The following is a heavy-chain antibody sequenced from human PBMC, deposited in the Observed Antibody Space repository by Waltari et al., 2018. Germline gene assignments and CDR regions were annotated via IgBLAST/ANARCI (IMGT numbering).Heavy chain of an antibody. Sequence: QVQLQQWGAGLLKPSETLSLTCAVYGGSFSGYYWSWIRQPPGKGLEWIGEINHSGSTNYNPSLKSRVTISVDTSKNQFSLKLSSVTAADTAVYYCAKTYDPNYFDYWGQGTLVTVSS. V-gene: IGHV4-34*01. D-gene: IGHD3-22*01. CDR3: AKTYDPNYFDY. CDR1: GGSFSGYY. J-gene: IGHJ4*02. CDR2: INHSGST.